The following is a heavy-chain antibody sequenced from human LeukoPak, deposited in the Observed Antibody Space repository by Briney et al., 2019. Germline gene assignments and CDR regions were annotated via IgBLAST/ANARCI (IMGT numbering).Heavy chain of an antibody. CDR2: ISWNSGSI. V-gene: IGHV3-9*01. CDR1: GFTFDDYA. J-gene: IGHJ5*02. Sequence: PGGSLRLSCAAPGFTFDDYAMHWVRQAPGKGLEWVSGISWNSGSIGYADSVKGRFTISRDNAKNSLYLQMNSLRDEDTAVYYCARESTSLYSGSFAWGQGTLVTVSS. CDR3: ARESTSLYSGSFA. D-gene: IGHD1-26*01.